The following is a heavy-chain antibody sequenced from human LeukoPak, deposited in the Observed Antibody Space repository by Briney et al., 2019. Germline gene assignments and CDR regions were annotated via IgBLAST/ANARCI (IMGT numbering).Heavy chain of an antibody. CDR1: GFIFSDYW. Sequence: GGSLRLSCAASGFIFSDYWMHWVRQAPGEGLVWVSRINRDGSSANYADSVKGRFTISRDNAKSTLYLQMNSQRAEDTAVYYCARDPYQPLFFDYWGQGTLVTASS. CDR3: ARDPYQPLFFDY. CDR2: INRDGSSA. V-gene: IGHV3-74*01. J-gene: IGHJ4*02. D-gene: IGHD2-2*01.